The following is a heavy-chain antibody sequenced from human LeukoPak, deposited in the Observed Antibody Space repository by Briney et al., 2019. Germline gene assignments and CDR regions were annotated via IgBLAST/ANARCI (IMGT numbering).Heavy chain of an antibody. CDR2: IFYTGST. CDR3: ARHDSYYNSSGSYYYYGMDV. J-gene: IGHJ6*02. V-gene: IGHV4-59*08. D-gene: IGHD3-22*01. Sequence: PSETLSLTCTVSGGSISNHYWNWIRRPPGKGLEWIGYIFYTGSTNYNPSLKSRVTISVDISKNQFSLKVSSVTAADTAVYYCARHDSYYNSSGSYYYYGMDVWGQGTAVTVSS. CDR1: GGSISNHY.